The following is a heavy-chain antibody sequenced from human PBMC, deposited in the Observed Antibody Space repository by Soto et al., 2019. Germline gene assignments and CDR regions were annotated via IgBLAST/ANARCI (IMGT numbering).Heavy chain of an antibody. V-gene: IGHV3-33*01. CDR1: GFTFYTYG. CDR3: ARESGDGLPRYYAMDV. CDR2: IWYDGIRK. Sequence: GGSLRLSCEASGFTFYTYGMYWVRQAPGKGLEWVAVIWYDGIRKYYAESVKGRFTVSRDNSQNTLYLLMNGLRADDTAVYFCARESGDGLPRYYAMDVWGQGTTVTVSS. J-gene: IGHJ6*02. D-gene: IGHD5-12*01.